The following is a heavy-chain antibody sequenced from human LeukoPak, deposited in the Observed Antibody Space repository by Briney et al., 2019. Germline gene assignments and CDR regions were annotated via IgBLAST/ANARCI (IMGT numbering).Heavy chain of an antibody. Sequence: GGSLRLSCSTSGFTFGDYGMHWVRQAPGKGLEWVAVIWYDGSSKYYANSVKGRFTISRDNSKNTLFLQMNSLRAEDTAVYYCARPYYSSAWYGDAFDIWGQGTMVTVSS. CDR2: IWYDGSSK. J-gene: IGHJ3*02. CDR1: GFTFGDYG. V-gene: IGHV3-33*01. CDR3: ARPYYSSAWYGDAFDI. D-gene: IGHD6-19*01.